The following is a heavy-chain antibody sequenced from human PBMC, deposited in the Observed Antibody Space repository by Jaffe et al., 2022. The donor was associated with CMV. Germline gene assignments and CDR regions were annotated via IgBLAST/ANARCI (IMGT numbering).Heavy chain of an antibody. J-gene: IGHJ4*02. Sequence: EVQLVESGGGLVKPGRSLRLSCTASGFTFGDYAMSWFRQAPGKGLEWVGFIRSKAYGGTTEYAASVKGRFTISRDDSKSIAYLQMNSLKTEDTAVYYCTRDTAIFGVVITTYYFDYWGQGTLVTVSS. CDR3: TRDTAIFGVVITTYYFDY. D-gene: IGHD3-3*01. CDR2: IRSKAYGGTT. V-gene: IGHV3-49*05. CDR1: GFTFGDYA.